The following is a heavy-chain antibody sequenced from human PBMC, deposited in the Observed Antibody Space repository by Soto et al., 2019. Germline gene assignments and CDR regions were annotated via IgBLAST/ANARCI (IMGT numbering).Heavy chain of an antibody. Sequence: GGSLILSCAASGFTFSSYSMNWVRQAPGKGLEWVSSISSSSSYIYYADSVKGRFTISRDNAKNSLYLQMNSLRAEDTAVYYCARGLYYYDSSGYYGNWGQGTLVTVSS. CDR2: ISSSSSYI. J-gene: IGHJ4*02. CDR3: ARGLYYYDSSGYYGN. V-gene: IGHV3-21*01. D-gene: IGHD3-22*01. CDR1: GFTFSSYS.